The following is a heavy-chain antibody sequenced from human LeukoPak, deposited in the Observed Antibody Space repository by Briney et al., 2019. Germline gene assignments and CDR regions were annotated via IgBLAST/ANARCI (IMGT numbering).Heavy chain of an antibody. CDR3: AKDGTSYYYIYY. D-gene: IGHD2/OR15-2a*01. CDR2: IKSDGSIT. V-gene: IGHV3-74*01. CDR1: GFTFSSYW. Sequence: PGGSLRLSCAASGFTFSSYWMHWVRQAPGKGLVWVSRIKSDGSITNYADSVKGRFTVSRDDSKNTLYLQMNSLRGDDTAVYYCAKDGTSYYYIYYWGQGTLVTVSS. J-gene: IGHJ4*02.